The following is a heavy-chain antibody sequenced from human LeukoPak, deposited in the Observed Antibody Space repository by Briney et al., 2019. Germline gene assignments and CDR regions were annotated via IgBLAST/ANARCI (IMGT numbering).Heavy chain of an antibody. CDR1: GYTLDDYS. V-gene: IGHV3-9*01. D-gene: IGHD5-18*01. CDR2: ISWNIGSI. Sequence: RKSLRLSCEPSGYTLDDYSIHWVRQPPGNCLEWVSSISWNIGSIIYADSVKGRSTISTDNGKKSLYLQMNSLITEHTAFTYLAKGHTYGLGEFYLDLWGRGPL. J-gene: IGHJ4*02. CDR3: AKGHTYGLGEFYLDL.